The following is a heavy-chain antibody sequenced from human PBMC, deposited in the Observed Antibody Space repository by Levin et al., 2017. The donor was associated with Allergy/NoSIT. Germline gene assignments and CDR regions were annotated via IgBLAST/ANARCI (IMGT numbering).Heavy chain of an antibody. Sequence: SETLSLTCTVSGGSITNYYWTWIRQPPGKGLDWIGYIDHNGGTNYNPSLKSRVTISVDTSKNQLSLKLNSVTAADTAVYYCARDRGDYYTSWSWFDPWGQGTLVTVSS. CDR1: GGSITNYY. D-gene: IGHD2-21*01. CDR2: IDHNGGT. J-gene: IGHJ5*02. V-gene: IGHV4-59*01. CDR3: ARDRGDYYTSWSWFDP.